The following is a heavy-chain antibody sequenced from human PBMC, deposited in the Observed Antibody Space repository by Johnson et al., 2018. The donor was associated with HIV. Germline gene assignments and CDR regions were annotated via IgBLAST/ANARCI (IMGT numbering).Heavy chain of an antibody. V-gene: IGHV3-23*04. CDR3: AKGATYYYGSGSYYAFEV. Sequence: VQLVESGGGLVQPGGSLRLSCTASGINFGSYWMHWFRQAPGKGLVWVSAISGSGGSTYYADSVKGRFTISRDNSKNTLYLQMNSLRAEDTAVYYCAKGATYYYGSGSYYAFEVWGQGTMVTVSS. D-gene: IGHD3-10*01. CDR1: GINFGSYW. J-gene: IGHJ3*01. CDR2: ISGSGGST.